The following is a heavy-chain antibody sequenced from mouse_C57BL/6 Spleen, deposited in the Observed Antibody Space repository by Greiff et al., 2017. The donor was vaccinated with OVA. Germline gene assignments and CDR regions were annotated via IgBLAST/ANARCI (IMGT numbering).Heavy chain of an antibody. J-gene: IGHJ2*01. Sequence: QVQLQQPGAELVKPGASVKLSCKASGYTFTSYWMQWVKQRPGQGLEWIGEIDPSDSYTNYNQKFKGKATLTVDTSSSTAYMQPSSLTSEDSAVYYGARSYSNYVDYWGQGTTLTVSS. V-gene: IGHV1-50*01. CDR2: IDPSDSYT. CDR3: ARSYSNYVDY. D-gene: IGHD2-5*01. CDR1: GYTFTSYW.